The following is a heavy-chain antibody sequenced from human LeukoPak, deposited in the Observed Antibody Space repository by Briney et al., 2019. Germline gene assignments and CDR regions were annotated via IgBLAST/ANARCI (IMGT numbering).Heavy chain of an antibody. D-gene: IGHD3-22*01. V-gene: IGHV1-2*02. Sequence: ASVKVSCKASGYTFTGYYMHWVRQAPGQGLEWMGWINPNSGGTNYAQKFQGRVTMTRDTSISTAYMELSRLRSDDTAVYYCARVKYDYDSSRFDPWGQGTLVTVSS. CDR3: ARVKYDYDSSRFDP. CDR1: GYTFTGYY. CDR2: INPNSGGT. J-gene: IGHJ5*02.